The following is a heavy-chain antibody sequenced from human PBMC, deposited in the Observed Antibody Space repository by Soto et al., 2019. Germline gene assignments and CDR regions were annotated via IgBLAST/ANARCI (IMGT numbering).Heavy chain of an antibody. CDR1: GGSMNTYY. Sequence: SETLSLTCNVSGGSMNTYYWTWIRKPPGKGLEWIGYVYYTGTTNYKPSLKTRVTISVDTSKNQFSLKLTSVTAADTAMYYCERASMTTRPIDVWGRGTMVTVSS. CDR2: VYYTGTT. D-gene: IGHD4-4*01. CDR3: ERASMTTRPIDV. V-gene: IGHV4-59*01. J-gene: IGHJ6*02.